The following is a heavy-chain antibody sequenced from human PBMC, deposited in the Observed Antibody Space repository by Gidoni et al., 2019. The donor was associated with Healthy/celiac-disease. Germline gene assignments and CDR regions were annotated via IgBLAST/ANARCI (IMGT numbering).Heavy chain of an antibody. Sequence: VQLQESVPVLVTPSETLSLTCPVSGGSISSYYWSWIRQPAGKGLEWIGRLYTSGTTNYNPSLKSRVTMSVDTSKNQFSLKLSSVTAADTAVYYCARGDGDCLIDLWGRGTLVTVSS. CDR3: ARGDGDCLIDL. CDR2: LYTSGTT. V-gene: IGHV4-4*07. CDR1: GGSISSYY. J-gene: IGHJ2*01. D-gene: IGHD2-21*02.